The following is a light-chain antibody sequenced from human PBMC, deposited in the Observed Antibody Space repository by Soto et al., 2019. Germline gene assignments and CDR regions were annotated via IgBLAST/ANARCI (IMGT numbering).Light chain of an antibody. CDR1: QSVSSN. V-gene: IGKV3-15*01. J-gene: IGKJ5*01. CDR2: VAS. Sequence: EIVMTQSPATLSVSAGERATLSCRASQSVSSNLAWYQQKPGQPPRLLIYVASTRATGVPARFSGSGSGTEFTLTISSLQSEDFAVYYCQQYNNWPPTTFGQGTRLEIK. CDR3: QQYNNWPPTT.